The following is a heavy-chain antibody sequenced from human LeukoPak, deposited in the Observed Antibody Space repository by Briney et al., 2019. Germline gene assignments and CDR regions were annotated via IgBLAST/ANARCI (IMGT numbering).Heavy chain of an antibody. J-gene: IGHJ4*02. D-gene: IGHD6-19*01. CDR1: GFTFSSYS. CDR2: IKQDGSEK. Sequence: PGGSLRLSCAAPGFTFSSYSMNWVRQAPGKGLEWVANIKQDGSEKYYVDSVKGRFTISRDNAKNSLYLQMNSLRAEDTAVYYCAKGYSSGWYYFDYWGQGTLVTVSS. CDR3: AKGYSSGWYYFDY. V-gene: IGHV3-7*03.